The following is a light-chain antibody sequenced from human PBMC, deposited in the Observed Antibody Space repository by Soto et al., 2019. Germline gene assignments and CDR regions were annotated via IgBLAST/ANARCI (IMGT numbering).Light chain of an antibody. Sequence: QSVLTQPPSASGTPGQRVTISCYGSSSNIGSNTVNWYQQLPGTAPKLLIYSNNQRPSGVPDRFSGSKSGTSASLAISGLQSEDEVDYYCAAWDDSLNGPVFGGGTKWTVL. CDR2: SNN. V-gene: IGLV1-44*01. CDR3: AAWDDSLNGPV. CDR1: SSNIGSNT. J-gene: IGLJ2*01.